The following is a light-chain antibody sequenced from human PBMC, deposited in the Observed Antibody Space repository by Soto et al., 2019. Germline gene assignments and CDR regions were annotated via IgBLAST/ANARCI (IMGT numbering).Light chain of an antibody. CDR1: QSVSSNF. CDR3: QHYCPPRYT. CDR2: GAS. J-gene: IGKJ2*01. Sequence: EIVLTQSPGTLSLSPGERATLSCRASQSVSSNFLAWYQQKPGQPPRLLMYGASSRATSLPDRFSGSGSGTDFTLTISILEPEGFAVYYCQHYCPPRYTFGQGTKLEIK. V-gene: IGKV3-20*01.